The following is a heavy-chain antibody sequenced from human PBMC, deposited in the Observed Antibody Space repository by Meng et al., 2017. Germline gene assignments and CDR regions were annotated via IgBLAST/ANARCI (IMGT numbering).Heavy chain of an antibody. CDR1: GYSISSGYY. D-gene: IGHD3-22*01. CDR3: AREGGLTYYYDSGAFDI. V-gene: IGHV4-61*01. CDR2: IYYSGST. J-gene: IGHJ3*02. Sequence: SETLSLTCTVSGYSISSGYYWSWIRQPPGKGLEWIGYIYYSGSTNYNPSLKSRVTISVDTSKNQFSLKLSSVTAADTAVYYCAREGGLTYYYDSGAFDIWGQGTMVTVSS.